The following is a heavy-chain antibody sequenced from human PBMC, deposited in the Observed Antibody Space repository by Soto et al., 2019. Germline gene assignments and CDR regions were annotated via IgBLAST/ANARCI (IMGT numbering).Heavy chain of an antibody. D-gene: IGHD2-21*02. CDR3: ARAYCGGDCYPDSDY. CDR1: GGTFSSYT. J-gene: IGHJ4*02. V-gene: IGHV1-69*02. Sequence: QVQLVQSGAEVKKPGSSVKVSCKASGGTFSSYTISWVRQAPGQGLEWMGRIIPILGIANYAQKFQGRVTITADKSTSTAYTGLSSLRSEDKAVYYCARAYCGGDCYPDSDYWGQGTLVTVSS. CDR2: IIPILGIA.